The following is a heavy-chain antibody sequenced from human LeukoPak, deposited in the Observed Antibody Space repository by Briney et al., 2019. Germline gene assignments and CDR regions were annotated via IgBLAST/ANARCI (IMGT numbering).Heavy chain of an antibody. CDR2: ISYDGSNK. CDR3: ARQPRQQLVWNWFDP. CDR1: GFTFSSYA. Sequence: GGSLRLSCAASGFTFSSYAMHWVRQAPGKGLEWVAVISYDGSNKYYADSVKGRFTISKDNSKNTLYLQTNSLRAEDTAVYYCARQPRQQLVWNWFDPWGQGTLVTVSS. V-gene: IGHV3-30-3*01. D-gene: IGHD6-13*01. J-gene: IGHJ5*02.